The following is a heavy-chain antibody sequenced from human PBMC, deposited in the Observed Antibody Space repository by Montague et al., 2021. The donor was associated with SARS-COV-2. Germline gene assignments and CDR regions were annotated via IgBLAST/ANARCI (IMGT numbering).Heavy chain of an antibody. D-gene: IGHD2-8*01. V-gene: IGHV4-59*01. J-gene: IGHJ6*02. Sequence: SETLSLTCTVSGGSISGFYWSWIRQPPGKGLEWIGYTYYSGSTKXNPSLESRVAVSVDRSKNQVSLKLTSVTAADTAVYYCARLLRSCTNGVCRTYYYYALDVWGQGTTVTVSS. CDR2: TYYSGST. CDR3: ARLLRSCTNGVCRTYYYYALDV. CDR1: GGSISGFY.